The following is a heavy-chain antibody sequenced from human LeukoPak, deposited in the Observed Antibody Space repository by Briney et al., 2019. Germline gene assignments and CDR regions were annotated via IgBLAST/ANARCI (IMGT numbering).Heavy chain of an antibody. D-gene: IGHD2-21*01. CDR3: VRDSDYQRNSGGLYAHYDALDI. J-gene: IGHJ3*02. Sequence: GGSLRLSCAASEFTFSTFWMSWVRQAPGKGLEWVANIKADGSVKHYVDSVEGRFSISRDNARSSLYLQMNSLRAEDTAVYYCVRDSDYQRNSGGLYAHYDALDIWGHGTMVTVSS. CDR2: IKADGSVK. CDR1: EFTFSTFW. V-gene: IGHV3-7*01.